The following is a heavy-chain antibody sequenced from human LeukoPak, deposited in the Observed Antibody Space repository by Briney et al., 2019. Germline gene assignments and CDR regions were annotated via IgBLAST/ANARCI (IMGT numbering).Heavy chain of an antibody. Sequence: ASVKVSCKASGYTFTGYYMHWVRLAPGQGLEWMGWINPNSGGTNYAQKFQGRVTMTRDTSISTAYMELSRLRSDDTAVYYCARDGGRDGYADYFDYWGQGTLVTVSS. V-gene: IGHV1-2*02. D-gene: IGHD5-24*01. J-gene: IGHJ4*02. CDR2: INPNSGGT. CDR1: GYTFTGYY. CDR3: ARDGGRDGYADYFDY.